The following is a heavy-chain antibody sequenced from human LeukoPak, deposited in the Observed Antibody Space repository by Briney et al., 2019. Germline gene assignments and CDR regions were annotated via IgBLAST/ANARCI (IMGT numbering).Heavy chain of an antibody. CDR3: AGTWSFDY. J-gene: IGHJ4*02. CDR2: ISGDGTTT. V-gene: IGHV3-74*01. D-gene: IGHD2-15*01. Sequence: GGSLRLSCAASGFTLSSYAMSWVRQAPGKGLLWVSRISGDGTTTNYADSVKGRFTISRDNAKNMLYLQMDSLRAEDTAVYYCAGTWSFDYWGQGTLVTVSS. CDR1: GFTLSSYA.